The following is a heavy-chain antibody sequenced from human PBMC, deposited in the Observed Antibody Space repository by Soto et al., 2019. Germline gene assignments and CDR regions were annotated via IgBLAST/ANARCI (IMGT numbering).Heavy chain of an antibody. V-gene: IGHV1-46*03. CDR1: GYTFTSYA. Sequence: ASVKFSCKASGYTFTSYAMHWVRQAPGQRLEWMGIINTSGGSTTYAQKFQGRVTMTRDTSTSTVYMELSSLTSEDTAVYYCARASVSGRRFDYWGEGTLVTVSS. J-gene: IGHJ4*02. CDR2: INTSGGST. CDR3: ARASVSGRRFDY. D-gene: IGHD6-19*01.